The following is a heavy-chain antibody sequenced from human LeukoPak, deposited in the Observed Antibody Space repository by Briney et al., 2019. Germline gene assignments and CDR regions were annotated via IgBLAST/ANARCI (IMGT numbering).Heavy chain of an antibody. Sequence: PSETLSLTCAVYGGSFSGHYWSWIRQPPGKGLEWIGEINDSGSVNCNPSLKNRVTLSVDTSKNQFSLRLSSVAAADTAVYYCARRLVDSGASQVSDDWGQGTLVTVSS. J-gene: IGHJ4*02. D-gene: IGHD2-15*01. CDR2: INDSGSV. CDR3: ARRLVDSGASQVSDD. CDR1: GGSFSGHY. V-gene: IGHV4-34*01.